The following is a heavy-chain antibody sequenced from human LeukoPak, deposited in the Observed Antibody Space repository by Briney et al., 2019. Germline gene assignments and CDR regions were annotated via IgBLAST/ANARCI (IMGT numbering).Heavy chain of an antibody. J-gene: IGHJ4*02. D-gene: IGHD5-18*01. V-gene: IGHV4-4*07. CDR1: GGSISSYY. CDR2: IYTSGST. Sequence: PSETLSLTCTVSGGSISSYYWSWIRQPAGKGLEWIGRIYTSGSTNYNPSLKSRVTMSVDTSKNQFSLKLSSVTAADTAVYYCARWGYSYGYRYFDYWGQGTLVTVSS. CDR3: ARWGYSYGYRYFDY.